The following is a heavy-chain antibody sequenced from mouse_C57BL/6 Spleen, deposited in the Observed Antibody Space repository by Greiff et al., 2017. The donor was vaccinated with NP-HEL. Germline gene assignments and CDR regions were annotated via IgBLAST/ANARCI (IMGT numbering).Heavy chain of an antibody. Sequence: VQLQQSGPELVKPGASVKISCKASGYAFSSSWMNWVKQRPGKGLEWIGRIYPGDGGTNYNGKFKGKATLTADKSSSTAYMQLSSLTSEDSAVYFCASQDYYAMDYWGQGTSVTVSS. J-gene: IGHJ4*01. CDR1: GYAFSSSW. V-gene: IGHV1-82*01. CDR2: IYPGDGGT. CDR3: ASQDYYAMDY. D-gene: IGHD3-2*02.